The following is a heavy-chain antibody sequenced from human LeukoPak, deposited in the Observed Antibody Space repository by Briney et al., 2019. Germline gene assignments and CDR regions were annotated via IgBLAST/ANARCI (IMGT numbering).Heavy chain of an antibody. D-gene: IGHD5-24*01. J-gene: IGHJ4*02. CDR3: AREEMATTKFDY. CDR2: IIPIFGTA. Sequence: ASVKVSCKASGGTFSSYAISWVRQAPGQGLEWMGGIIPIFGTANYAQKFQGRVTITTDESTSTAYMELSSLRSEDTAVYYCAREEMATTKFDYWGQGTLVTVSS. V-gene: IGHV1-69*05. CDR1: GGTFSSYA.